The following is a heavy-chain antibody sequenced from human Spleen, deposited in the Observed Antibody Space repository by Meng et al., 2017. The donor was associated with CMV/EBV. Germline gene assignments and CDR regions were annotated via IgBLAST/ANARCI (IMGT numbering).Heavy chain of an antibody. CDR2: IYGGGSST. CDR3: ARVVEGLDV. J-gene: IGHJ6*02. V-gene: IGHV3-23*03. Sequence: GESLKISCAASGFTFSGYAMNWVRQAPGKGLEWVAVIYGGGSSTYYADSVKGRFIISRDNSKNTLYLQMNSLRPEDTAVYYCARVVEGLDVWGQGTTVTVSS. CDR1: GFTFSGYA.